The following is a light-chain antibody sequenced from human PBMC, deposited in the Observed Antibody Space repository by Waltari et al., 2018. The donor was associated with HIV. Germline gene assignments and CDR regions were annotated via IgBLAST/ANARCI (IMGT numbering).Light chain of an antibody. CDR3: NSRDSSGHWF. V-gene: IGLV3-19*01. CDR1: SVRRYD. Sequence: SSELAQDPAVSVALGQTVRITCQGDSVRRYDARWYQQKPGKAPVLVVYGENNRPSGIPDRFSVSSSGNTASLTIAGSQAEDEADYYCNSRDSSGHWFFGGGTKVTVL. J-gene: IGLJ3*02. CDR2: GEN.